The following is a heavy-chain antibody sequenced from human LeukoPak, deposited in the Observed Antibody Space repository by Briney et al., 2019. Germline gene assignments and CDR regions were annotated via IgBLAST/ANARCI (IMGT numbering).Heavy chain of an antibody. J-gene: IGHJ4*02. CDR1: GYTLTELS. CDR2: FDPEAGET. CDR3: ASSVGATSDFDY. V-gene: IGHV1-24*01. Sequence: EPSVKVSCKVSGYTLTELSMHWVRQAPGKGLEWMGGFDPEAGETIYAQKFQGRVTMTEDTSTDTAYMELSSLRSEDTAVYYCASSVGATSDFDYWGQGTLVTVSS. D-gene: IGHD1-26*01.